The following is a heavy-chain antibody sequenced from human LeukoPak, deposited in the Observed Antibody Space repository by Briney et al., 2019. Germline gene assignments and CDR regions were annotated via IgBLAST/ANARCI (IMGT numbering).Heavy chain of an antibody. CDR3: ARAWMGGWFDP. J-gene: IGHJ5*02. D-gene: IGHD1-26*01. CDR1: GFTFSGYY. CDR2: ISSSGNTL. V-gene: IGHV3-11*01. Sequence: GGSLRLSCEASGFTFSGYYMSWIRQAPGKGLECVSYISSSGNTLYYADSVKGRFTISRVNAKNSLYLQMNSLRADDTAVYYCARAWMGGWFDPWGPGTLVTVSS.